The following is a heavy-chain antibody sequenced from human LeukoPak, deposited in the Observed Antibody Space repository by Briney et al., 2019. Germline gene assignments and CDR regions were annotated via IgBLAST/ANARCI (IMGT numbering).Heavy chain of an antibody. V-gene: IGHV3-7*01. CDR3: ARKLYYYDSSAAGWFDP. Sequence: GGSLRFSCAASGFTFSTSWMTWVRQAPGKGLEWVANIKQDGSETYYVDSVKGRFTISRDNAKNSLYLQMYSLRAEDTAVYHCARKLYYYDSSAAGWFDPWGQGTLVTVSS. J-gene: IGHJ5*02. CDR2: IKQDGSET. CDR1: GFTFSTSW. D-gene: IGHD3-22*01.